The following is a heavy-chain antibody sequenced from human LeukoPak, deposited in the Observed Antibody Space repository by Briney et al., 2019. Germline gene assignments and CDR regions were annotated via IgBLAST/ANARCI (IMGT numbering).Heavy chain of an antibody. CDR2: ISVSGVST. J-gene: IGHJ4*02. CDR3: AKDEELYCSSISCFNFDY. V-gene: IGHV3-23*01. D-gene: IGHD2-2*01. CDR1: GFTFSSYA. Sequence: GGSLRLSCAASGFTFSSYAMSWVRRAPGKGLEGVSAISVSGVSTYYADSVNGRFTISRDNSKNTLYLQMNSLRVEDTAVYYCAKDEELYCSSISCFNFDYWGQGTLVTVSS.